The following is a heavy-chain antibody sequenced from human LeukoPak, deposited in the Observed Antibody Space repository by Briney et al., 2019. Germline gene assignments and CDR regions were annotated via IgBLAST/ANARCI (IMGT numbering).Heavy chain of an antibody. V-gene: IGHV4-31*03. CDR2: IYYSGST. CDR3: ASRDGYNYVSAFDI. D-gene: IGHD5-24*01. J-gene: IGHJ3*02. Sequence: PSETLSLTCTVSGGSISSGGYYWSWIRQHPGKGLEWIEYIYYSGSTYYNPSLKSRVTISVDTSKNQFSLKLSSVTAADTAVYYCASRDGYNYVSAFDIWGQGTMVTVSS. CDR1: GGSISSGGYY.